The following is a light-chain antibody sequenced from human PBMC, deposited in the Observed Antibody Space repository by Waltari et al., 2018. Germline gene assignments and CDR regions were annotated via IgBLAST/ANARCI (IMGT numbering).Light chain of an antibody. Sequence: EIVLTQSPATLSLYLGERATLSCRASQSVSGSLVWYQQKPGQAPRLLIYDASNRATGIPARFSGSGSGTDFTLTISSLEAEDFAVYYCQQHTNWPPEVAFGGGTKVEIK. J-gene: IGKJ4*01. CDR3: QQHTNWPPEVA. CDR2: DAS. V-gene: IGKV3-11*01. CDR1: QSVSGS.